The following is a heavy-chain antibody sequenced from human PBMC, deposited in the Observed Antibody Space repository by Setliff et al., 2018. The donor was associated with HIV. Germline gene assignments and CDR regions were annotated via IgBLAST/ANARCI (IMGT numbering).Heavy chain of an antibody. CDR1: GYTFTSYY. J-gene: IGHJ3*02. CDR2: IHPSGGST. D-gene: IGHD2-2*01. V-gene: IGHV1-46*01. CDR3: ARAGGGATDQAFDI. Sequence: AASVKVSCKASGYTFTSYYIHWVRQAPGQGLEWMGVIHPSGGSTSYAQSFQDRVTMTRDTSTSTVYMELSNLRSDDTAVYYCARAGGGATDQAFDIWGQGTMVTVSS.